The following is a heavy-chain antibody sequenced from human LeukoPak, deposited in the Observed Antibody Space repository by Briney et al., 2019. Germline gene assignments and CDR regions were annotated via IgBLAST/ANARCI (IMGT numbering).Heavy chain of an antibody. J-gene: IGHJ4*02. CDR1: GYTFTTYN. D-gene: IGHD2-8*01. CDR3: ALISYCTSLTCYFLDY. V-gene: IGHV1-8*03. Sequence: ASVKVSCKASGYTFTTYNINWVRQATGQGLEWMGWMNPNSGDTAYAQKFQGRVTITRNTSITTAYMELSSLRSEDTAVYYCALISYCTSLTCYFLDYWGQGTLVTVSS. CDR2: MNPNSGDT.